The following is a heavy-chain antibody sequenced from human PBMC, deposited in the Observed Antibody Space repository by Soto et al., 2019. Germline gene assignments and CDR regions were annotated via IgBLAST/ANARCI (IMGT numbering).Heavy chain of an antibody. Sequence: GGSLRLSCAASGFTFSSYGMHWVRQAPGKGLEWVAVISYDGSNKYYADSVKGRFTISRDNSKNTLYLQMNSLRAEDTAVYYCMVRSFSGYDLDLRDDYWGQGTLVTVSS. D-gene: IGHD5-12*01. J-gene: IGHJ4*02. V-gene: IGHV3-30*03. CDR1: GFTFSSYG. CDR3: MVRSFSGYDLDLRDDY. CDR2: ISYDGSNK.